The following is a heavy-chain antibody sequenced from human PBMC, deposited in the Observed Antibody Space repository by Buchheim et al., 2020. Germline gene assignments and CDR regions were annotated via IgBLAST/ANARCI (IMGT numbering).Heavy chain of an antibody. D-gene: IGHD1-26*01. V-gene: IGHV3-7*04. Sequence: EVQLLESGGGLVQPGGSLRLSCAASGFTFSNYGMSWVRQAPGKGLEWVANIKQDGSEKYYVDSVKGRFTISRDNAKNSLYLQMNSLRAEDTAVYYCARDALAPSREGNFDYWGQGTL. J-gene: IGHJ4*02. CDR3: ARDALAPSREGNFDY. CDR2: IKQDGSEK. CDR1: GFTFSNYG.